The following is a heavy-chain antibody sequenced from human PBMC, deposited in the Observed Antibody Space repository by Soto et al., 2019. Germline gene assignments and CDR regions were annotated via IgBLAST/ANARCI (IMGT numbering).Heavy chain of an antibody. CDR3: ARDMKRDIVVVPAASDIGMDV. D-gene: IGHD2-2*01. CDR1: GGSISSGDYY. V-gene: IGHV4-30-4*01. CDR2: IYYSGST. J-gene: IGHJ6*02. Sequence: SETLSLTCTVSGGSISSGDYYWSWIRQPPGKGLEWIGYIYYSGSTYYNPSLKRRVTISVDTSKNQFSLKLSSVTAADTAVYYCARDMKRDIVVVPAASDIGMDVWGQGTTVTVSS.